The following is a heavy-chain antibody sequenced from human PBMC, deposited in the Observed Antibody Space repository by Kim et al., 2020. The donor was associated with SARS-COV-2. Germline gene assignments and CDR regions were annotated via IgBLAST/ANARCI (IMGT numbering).Heavy chain of an antibody. J-gene: IGHJ4*02. Sequence: NDWRARGGQKPGKGLEWMGIIYPDDSEARYSPSFQGQVTISADKSISTAHLQWSSLKASDTAIYYCATTEITATEKYYFDYWGQGTLVTVSS. CDR3: ATTEITATEKYYFDY. CDR2: IYPDDSEA. CDR1: NDW. D-gene: IGHD6-13*01. V-gene: IGHV5-51*01.